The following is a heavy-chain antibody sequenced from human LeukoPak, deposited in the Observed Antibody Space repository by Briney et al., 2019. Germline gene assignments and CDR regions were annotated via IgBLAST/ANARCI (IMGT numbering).Heavy chain of an antibody. CDR1: GGSISSYY. D-gene: IGHD3-10*01. J-gene: IGHJ4*02. CDR2: IYYSGST. V-gene: IGHV4-59*08. Sequence: PSEILSLTCTVSGGSISSYYWSWIRQPPGKGLEWIGYIYYSGSTNYNPSLKSRVTISVDTSKNQFSLKLSSVTAADTAVYYCARTPTYGSGSYDYWGQGTLVTVSS. CDR3: ARTPTYGSGSYDY.